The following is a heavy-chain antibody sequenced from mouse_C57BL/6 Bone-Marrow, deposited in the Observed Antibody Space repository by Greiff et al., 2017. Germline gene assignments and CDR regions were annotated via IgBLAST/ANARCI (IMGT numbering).Heavy chain of an antibody. V-gene: IGHV1-74*01. Sequence: QVQLQQPGAELVKPGASVKVSCKASGYTFTSYWLHWVKQRPGQGLEWIGRIHPSDSDTNYNQKFKGKATLTVDKSSSTAYMQLSSLTSEDSAVYYCAISTVYYGSSSYFDVWGTGTTGTVSS. CDR3: AISTVYYGSSSYFDV. CDR1: GYTFTSYW. D-gene: IGHD1-1*01. CDR2: IHPSDSDT. J-gene: IGHJ1*03.